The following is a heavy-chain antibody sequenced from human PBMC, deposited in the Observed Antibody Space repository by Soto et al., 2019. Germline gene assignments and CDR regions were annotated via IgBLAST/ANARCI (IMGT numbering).Heavy chain of an antibody. CDR2: ISYDGSNK. D-gene: IGHD3-22*01. Sequence: QVQLVESGGGVVQPGRSLRLSCAASGFTFSSYGMHWVRQAPGKGLEWVAVISYDGSNKYYADSVKGRFTISRDNSKNTLYLQMNSLRAEDTAVYYCAKYLTMIGEDYWVQGTLVTVSS. J-gene: IGHJ4*02. CDR1: GFTFSSYG. CDR3: AKYLTMIGEDY. V-gene: IGHV3-30*18.